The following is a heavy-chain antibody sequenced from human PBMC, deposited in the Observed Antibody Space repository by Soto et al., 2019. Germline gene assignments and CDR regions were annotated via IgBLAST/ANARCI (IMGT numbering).Heavy chain of an antibody. CDR3: ARSYYDFWSGNAAYYYYYMDV. J-gene: IGHJ6*03. D-gene: IGHD3-3*01. V-gene: IGHV5-51*01. Sequence: GESLKISCKGSGYSFTSYWIGWVRQMPGKSLEWMGIIYPGDSDTRYSPSFQGQVTISADKSISTAYLQWSSLKASDTAMYYCARSYYDFWSGNAAYYYYYMDVWGKGTTVTVSS. CDR1: GYSFTSYW. CDR2: IYPGDSDT.